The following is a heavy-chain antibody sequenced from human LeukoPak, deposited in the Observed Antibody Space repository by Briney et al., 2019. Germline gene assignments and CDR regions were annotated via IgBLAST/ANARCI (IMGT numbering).Heavy chain of an antibody. CDR3: TRESYDFWSGYYPDDAFDI. CDR1: GFTFGDYA. D-gene: IGHD3-3*01. Sequence: SGRSLRLSCTASGFTFGDYAMSWVRQAPGKGLEWVGFIRSKAHGGTTEYAASVKRRFTISRDDSQSIAYLQMNSLKTEDTAVYYCTRESYDFWSGYYPDDAFDIWGQGTMVTVSS. J-gene: IGHJ3*02. CDR2: IRSKAHGGTT. V-gene: IGHV3-49*04.